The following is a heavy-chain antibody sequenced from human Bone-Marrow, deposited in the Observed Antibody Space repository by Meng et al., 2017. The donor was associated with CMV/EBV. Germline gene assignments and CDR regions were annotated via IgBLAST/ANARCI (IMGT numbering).Heavy chain of an antibody. CDR3: AILRGGYGGNLDAFDN. CDR2: IRYDGSNK. CDR1: GFTFSSYG. J-gene: IGHJ3*02. D-gene: IGHD4-23*01. Sequence: GESLKISCAASGFTFSSYGMHWVRQAPGKGLEWVAFIRYDGSNKYYADSVKGRFTISRDNSKNTLYLQMNSLRAEDTAVYYCAILRGGYGGNLDAFDNWGQGTMVTVSS. V-gene: IGHV3-30*02.